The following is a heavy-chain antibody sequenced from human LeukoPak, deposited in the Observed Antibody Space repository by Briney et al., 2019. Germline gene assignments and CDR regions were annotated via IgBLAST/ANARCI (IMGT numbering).Heavy chain of an antibody. J-gene: IGHJ6*03. CDR1: GFSFDDNT. CDR3: AKDGGSSSWYGYYYYMDV. D-gene: IGHD6-13*01. CDR2: ISWDGGST. V-gene: IGHV3-43D*03. Sequence: PGGSLILSCAASGFSFDDNTMHWVRQAPGRGLEWVSLISWDGGSTYYADSVKGRFTISRDNSKNSLYLQMNSLRAEDTALYYCAKDGGSSSWYGYYYYMDVWGKGTTVTVSS.